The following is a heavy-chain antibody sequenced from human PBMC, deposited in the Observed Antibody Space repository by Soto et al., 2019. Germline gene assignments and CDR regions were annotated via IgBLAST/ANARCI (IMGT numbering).Heavy chain of an antibody. CDR3: ARAPKVSGSAQTRPDF. D-gene: IGHD6-6*01. CDR2: ISPSGTT. J-gene: IGHJ4*02. V-gene: IGHV4-34*01. Sequence: GPGKTSETLSLTCSLYSGSLSGYYWSWIRQPPGKGLEGLGEISPSGTTNYSPSLKSRVSIAVDTSKNQFSLNLTSLTAADTAVYYCARAPKVSGSAQTRPDFWGQGSLVTVS. CDR1: SGSLSGYY.